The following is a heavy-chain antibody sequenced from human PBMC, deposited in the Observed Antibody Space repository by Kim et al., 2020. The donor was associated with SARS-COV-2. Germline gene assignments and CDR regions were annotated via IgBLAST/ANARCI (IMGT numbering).Heavy chain of an antibody. J-gene: IGHJ4*02. V-gene: IGHV4-34*01. D-gene: IGHD6-13*01. CDR3: ARGKRIAASDSFDY. Sequence: NPSLKSRVTMSVDTSKNQFSLELSSVTAADTAVYYCARGKRIAASDSFDYWGQGTLVTVSS.